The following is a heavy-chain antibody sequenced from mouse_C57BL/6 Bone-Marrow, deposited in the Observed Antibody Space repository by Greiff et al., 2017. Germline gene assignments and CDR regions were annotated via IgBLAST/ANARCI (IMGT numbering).Heavy chain of an antibody. Sequence: EVKVVESGGGLVQPGGSLKLSCAASGIDFSRYWMSWVRRAPGKGLEWIGEINPDSSTINYAPSLKDKFIISRDNAKNTLYLQMSKVRSEDTALYYCASPTTVVAHWYFDVWGTGTTVTVSS. CDR1: GIDFSRYW. J-gene: IGHJ1*03. V-gene: IGHV4-1*01. CDR3: ASPTTVVAHWYFDV. D-gene: IGHD1-1*01. CDR2: INPDSSTI.